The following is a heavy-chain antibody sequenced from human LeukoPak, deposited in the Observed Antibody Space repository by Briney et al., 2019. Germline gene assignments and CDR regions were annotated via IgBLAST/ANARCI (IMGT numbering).Heavy chain of an antibody. CDR3: ARDGGGSSWYVGYFDY. V-gene: IGHV4-4*02. Sequence: SGTLSLTCAVSGGSISSSYWWSWVRQPPGKGLEWIGEVYHSGSTNYNPSLKSRVTISVDKSKNQFSLKLSSVTAADTAVYYCARDGGGSSWYVGYFDYWGQGTLVTVSS. D-gene: IGHD6-13*01. CDR2: VYHSGST. J-gene: IGHJ4*02. CDR1: GGSISSSYW.